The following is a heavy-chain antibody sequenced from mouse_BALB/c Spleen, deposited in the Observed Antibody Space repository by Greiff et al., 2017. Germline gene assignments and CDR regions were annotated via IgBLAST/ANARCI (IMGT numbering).Heavy chain of an antibody. D-gene: IGHD1-2*01. CDR1: GFTFSSYA. CDR2: ISSGGSYT. V-gene: IGHV5-9-4*01. Sequence: EVMLVESGGGLVKPGGSLKLSCAASGFTFSSYAMSWVRQSPEKRLEWVAEISSGGSYTYYPDTVTGRFTISRDNAKNTLYLEMSSLRSEDTAMYYCARDRTTATTFYAMDYWGQGTSVTVSS. CDR3: ARDRTTATTFYAMDY. J-gene: IGHJ4*01.